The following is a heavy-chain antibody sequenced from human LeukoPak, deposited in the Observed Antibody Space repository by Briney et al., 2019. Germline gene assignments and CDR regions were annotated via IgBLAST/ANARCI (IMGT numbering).Heavy chain of an antibody. CDR1: GGSISIYY. Sequence: SETLSLTCTVSGGSISIYYWSWLRQPPGKGLEWLGYIYYSGGTNYNPSLKSRVTISVDTSKIHFSLKLSSVTAADTAAYHCARHRGGFDLWGQGTMVTVSS. V-gene: IGHV4-59*01. D-gene: IGHD2-15*01. CDR3: ARHRGGFDL. J-gene: IGHJ3*01. CDR2: IYYSGGT.